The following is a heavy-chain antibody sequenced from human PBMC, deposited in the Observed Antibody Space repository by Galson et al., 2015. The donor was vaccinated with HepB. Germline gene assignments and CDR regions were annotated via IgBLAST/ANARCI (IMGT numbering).Heavy chain of an antibody. D-gene: IGHD6-13*01. Sequence: SLRLSCAASGFTFSSYGMHWVRQAPGKGLEWVAVIWYDGSNKYYADSVKGRFTISRDNSKNTLYLQMNSLRAEDTAVYYCARSRKTAAAGLGLGYWGQGTLVTVSS. V-gene: IGHV3-33*08. CDR1: GFTFSSYG. CDR2: IWYDGSNK. CDR3: ARSRKTAAAGLGLGY. J-gene: IGHJ4*02.